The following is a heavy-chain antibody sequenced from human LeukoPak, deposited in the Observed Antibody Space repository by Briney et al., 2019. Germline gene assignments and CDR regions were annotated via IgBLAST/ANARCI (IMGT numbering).Heavy chain of an antibody. V-gene: IGHV4-59*08. CDR2: IYYSGST. D-gene: IGHD2-15*01. Sequence: SETLSLTCTVSGGSISSYYWSSIRQPPGKGLEWIGHIYYSGSTNYNPSLKSRVTISVDTSKNQFSLKLSSVTAADTAVYYCARHPCSGGSCYSIDYWGQGTLVTVSS. CDR1: GGSISSYY. CDR3: ARHPCSGGSCYSIDY. J-gene: IGHJ4*02.